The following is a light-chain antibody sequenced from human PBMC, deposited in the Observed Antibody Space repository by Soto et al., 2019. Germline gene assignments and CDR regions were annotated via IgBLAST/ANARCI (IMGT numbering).Light chain of an antibody. CDR1: RTDVDGYDY. Sequence: QSVLTQPASVSGSPGQPIAISCTGVRTDVDGYDYVSWYQQHPGQAPQLIIYDVYNRPSGVSHRFSGSKSGDTASLTISGLQAEDEADYYCTSSTRSTPFSFFATGRTVPVL. CDR3: TSSTRSTPFSF. J-gene: IGLJ1*01. CDR2: DVY. V-gene: IGLV2-14*03.